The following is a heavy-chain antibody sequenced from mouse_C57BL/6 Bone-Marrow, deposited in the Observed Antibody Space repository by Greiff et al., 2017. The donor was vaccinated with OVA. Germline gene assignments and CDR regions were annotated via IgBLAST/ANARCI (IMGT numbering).Heavy chain of an antibody. J-gene: IGHJ2*01. V-gene: IGHV1-26*01. D-gene: IGHD2-4*01. CDR2: INPYTGGT. CDR3: AIKGDYDRDYLDY. Sequence: VQLQQSGPELVKPGASVKISCKASGYTFTDYYMNWVKQSHGKSLEWIGDINPYTGGTSYNQKLKGKATLTVDKSSSTAYMQLSSLTSEDAAVEYRAIKGDYDRDYLDYWGQGTTLTVSS. CDR1: GYTFTDYY.